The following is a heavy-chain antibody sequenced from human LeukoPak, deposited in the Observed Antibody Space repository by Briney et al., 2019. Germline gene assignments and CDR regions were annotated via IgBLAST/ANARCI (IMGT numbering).Heavy chain of an antibody. CDR3: ARENSPYYDYIWGSLDY. J-gene: IGHJ4*02. D-gene: IGHD3-16*01. Sequence: ASVKVSCKASGGTFSSYAISRVRQAPGQGLEWMGGIIPIFGTANYAQKFQGRVTITTDESTSTAYMELSSLRSEDTAVYYCARENSPYYDYIWGSLDYWGQGTLVTVSS. V-gene: IGHV1-69*05. CDR1: GGTFSSYA. CDR2: IIPIFGTA.